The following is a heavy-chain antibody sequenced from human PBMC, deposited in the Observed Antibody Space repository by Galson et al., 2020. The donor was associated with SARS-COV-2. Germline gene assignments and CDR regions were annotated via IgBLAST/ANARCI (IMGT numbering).Heavy chain of an antibody. CDR2: IYPGDSDT. V-gene: IGHV5-51*01. CDR1: GYSFTSHW. J-gene: IGHJ2*01. D-gene: IGHD3-10*01. Sequence: GESLKISCKGSGYSFTSHWIAWVRQMPGKGLEWMGIIYPGDSDTRYSPSFEGQVTISADKSISTAYLQWSSLKASDTAMYYCARRHYFDWYFDVWGRGTRVSVSA. CDR3: ARRHYFDWYFDV.